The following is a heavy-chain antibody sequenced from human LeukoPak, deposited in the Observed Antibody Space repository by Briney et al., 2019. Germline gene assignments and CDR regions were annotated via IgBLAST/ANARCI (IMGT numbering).Heavy chain of an antibody. CDR3: ARAVGFDNGMDV. CDR2: TYYRSKWYT. CDR1: GDSVPSIRAA. Sequence: SQTLSLTSAISGDSVPSIRAAWNWIRQSPSRGLEWLGRTYYRSKWYTEYTLSVKSRISIKPDTSKNQFSLQLNSVTPEDTAVYYCARAVGFDNGMDVWGQGTTVTVSS. J-gene: IGHJ6*02. V-gene: IGHV6-1*01. D-gene: IGHD2-15*01.